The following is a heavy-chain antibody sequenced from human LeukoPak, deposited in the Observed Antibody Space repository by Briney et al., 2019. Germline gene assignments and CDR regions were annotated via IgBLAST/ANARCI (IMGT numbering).Heavy chain of an antibody. CDR2: IYYSGST. Sequence: SETLSLTCTVSGGSISSYYWSWIRQPPGKGLEWIGYIYYSGSTNYNPSLKSRVTIPVDTSKNQFSLKLSSVTAADTAVYYCARRRGIAARAGYYYGMDVWGQGTTVTVSS. J-gene: IGHJ6*02. V-gene: IGHV4-59*08. CDR1: GGSISSYY. D-gene: IGHD6-6*01. CDR3: ARRRGIAARAGYYYGMDV.